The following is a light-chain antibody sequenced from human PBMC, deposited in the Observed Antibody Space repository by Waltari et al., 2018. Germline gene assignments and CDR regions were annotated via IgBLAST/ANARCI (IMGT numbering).Light chain of an antibody. CDR2: AAS. CDR3: QQSYITPRT. Sequence: DIQLTQSPSSLSTSVGDSLTITCRANQSINNYLNWFQQKPGRAPKLLIYAASRLQSVVPFRFSGSGFGTDFSLTISDLQPECFATYFFQQSYITPRTFGGGTRLEIK. V-gene: IGKV1-39*01. J-gene: IGKJ4*01. CDR1: QSINNY.